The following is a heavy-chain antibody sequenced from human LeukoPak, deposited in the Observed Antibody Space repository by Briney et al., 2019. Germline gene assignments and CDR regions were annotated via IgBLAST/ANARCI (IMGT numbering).Heavy chain of an antibody. Sequence: PGGSLRLSCAASGFTFSDYALIWVRQAPGKGLEWISAIRGTGGTAYYADSVKGRCTISRDNSRNTVYLQMNSLRAEDTALYFCGKDPNGDYVGALDFWGPGTMVTVSS. CDR2: IRGTGGTA. CDR1: GFTFSDYA. V-gene: IGHV3-23*01. CDR3: GKDPNGDYVGALDF. J-gene: IGHJ3*01. D-gene: IGHD4-17*01.